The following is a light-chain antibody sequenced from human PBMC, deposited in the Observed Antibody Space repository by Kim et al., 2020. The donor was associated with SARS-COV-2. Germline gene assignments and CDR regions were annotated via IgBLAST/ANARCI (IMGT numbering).Light chain of an antibody. V-gene: IGLV2-14*03. Sequence: GQSITISCTGTSSDVGGHAYVSWYQQHPGKAPKLMIYDVTKRPSGVSNRFSGSKSGNTASLTISGLQAEDEADYYCSSYTSSSRYVFGSGTKVTVL. CDR1: SSDVGGHAY. CDR3: SSYTSSSRYV. J-gene: IGLJ1*01. CDR2: DVT.